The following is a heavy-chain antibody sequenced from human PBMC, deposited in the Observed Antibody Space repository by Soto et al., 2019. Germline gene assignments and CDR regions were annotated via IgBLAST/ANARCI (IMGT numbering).Heavy chain of an antibody. D-gene: IGHD6-13*01. Sequence: ASVKVSCKASGYTFTSYYMHWVRQAPGQGLEWMGIINPSGGSTSYAQKFQGRVTMTRDTSTSTVYMELSSLRSEDTAVYYCARDGEPGIAAGGNPGYWGQGTLVTVSS. J-gene: IGHJ4*02. CDR2: INPSGGST. CDR3: ARDGEPGIAAGGNPGY. CDR1: GYTFTSYY. V-gene: IGHV1-46*03.